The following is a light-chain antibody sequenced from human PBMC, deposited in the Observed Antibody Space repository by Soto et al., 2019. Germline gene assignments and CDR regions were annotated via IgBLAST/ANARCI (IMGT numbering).Light chain of an antibody. CDR2: AAS. J-gene: IGKJ5*01. CDR3: QQSHSSPYT. Sequence: DIQMTQSPSSLSASVGDRVTITCRASRSINIYLNWYQQKPGKAPKLLIYAASNLQSGVPSRFSGEGVWTHFTLTISSLQPEDFATYHCQQSHSSPYTFGQGTRLEIK. V-gene: IGKV1-39*01. CDR1: RSINIY.